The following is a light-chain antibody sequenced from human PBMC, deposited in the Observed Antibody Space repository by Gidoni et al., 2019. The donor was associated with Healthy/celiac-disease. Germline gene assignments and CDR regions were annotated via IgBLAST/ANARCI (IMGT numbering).Light chain of an antibody. Sequence: EIVLTQSPGTLSLSPGERATLSCRASQSVSSSYLAWYQQTPGQAPRLLIYGASSRATGIPNRFSGSGSRTDFTLTISRVEPEDFAVYYCQQYGSSPGTFGPGTKVDIK. CDR3: QQYGSSPGT. CDR1: QSVSSSY. V-gene: IGKV3-20*01. J-gene: IGKJ3*01. CDR2: GAS.